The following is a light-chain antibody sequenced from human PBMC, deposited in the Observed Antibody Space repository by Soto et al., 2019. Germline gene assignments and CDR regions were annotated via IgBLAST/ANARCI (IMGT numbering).Light chain of an antibody. V-gene: IGKV1-27*01. Sequence: DIQMTQSPSSLSASVGDRVTITCRASQGINNYLAWYQQKPGKVPKLLIYAASTLQSGVPSRFSGSGSGADFTFNISSLQPKDVDNYYCQKCNSAPRKFGQGAKGEIK. CDR3: QKCNSAPRK. J-gene: IGKJ1*01. CDR2: AAS. CDR1: QGINNY.